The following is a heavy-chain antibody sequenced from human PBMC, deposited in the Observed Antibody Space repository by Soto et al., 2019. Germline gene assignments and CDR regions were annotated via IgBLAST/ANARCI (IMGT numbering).Heavy chain of an antibody. V-gene: IGHV3-30-3*01. CDR2: ISYDGSNK. J-gene: IGHJ6*02. CDR3: ARVGSGSYYKMKYYYYYGMDV. D-gene: IGHD3-10*01. Sequence: GGSLRLSCAASGFTSSSYAMHWVRQAPGKGLEWVAVISYDGSNKYYADSVKGRFTISRDNSKNTLYLQMNSLRAEDTAVYYCARVGSGSYYKMKYYYYYGMDVWGQGTTVTVSS. CDR1: GFTSSSYA.